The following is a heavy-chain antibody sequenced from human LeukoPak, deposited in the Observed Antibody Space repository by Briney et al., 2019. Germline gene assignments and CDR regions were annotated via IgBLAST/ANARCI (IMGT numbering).Heavy chain of an antibody. V-gene: IGHV4-39*07. CDR1: GGSISSSSYY. J-gene: IGHJ5*02. Sequence: PSETLSLTCTVSGGSISSSSYYWGWIRQPPGKGLEWIGSIYYSGSTYYNPSLKSRVTISVDTSKNQFSLKLSSVTAADTAVYYCAPSTYYYDSSGYYRSNWFDPWGQGTLVTVSS. D-gene: IGHD3-22*01. CDR3: APSTYYYDSSGYYRSNWFDP. CDR2: IYYSGST.